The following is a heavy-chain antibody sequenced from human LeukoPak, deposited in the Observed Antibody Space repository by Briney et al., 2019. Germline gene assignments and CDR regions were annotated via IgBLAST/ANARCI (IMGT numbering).Heavy chain of an antibody. D-gene: IGHD6-13*01. V-gene: IGHV1-2*02. Sequence: AASVKVSCKASGYTFTGYSIYWVRQTPGQKLEWMGWINPNSGGTNYAQKFQGRVTMTRDTSISTAYMELSRLRSDDTAVYYCARYSSSPATTSGGYWGQGTLVTVSS. CDR3: ARYSSSPATTSGGY. J-gene: IGHJ4*02. CDR2: INPNSGGT. CDR1: GYTFTGYS.